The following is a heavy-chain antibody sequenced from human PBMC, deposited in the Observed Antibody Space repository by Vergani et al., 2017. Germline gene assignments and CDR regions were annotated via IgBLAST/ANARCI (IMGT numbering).Heavy chain of an antibody. V-gene: IGHV1-2*02. J-gene: IGHJ6*03. CDR2: INPNRGGK. D-gene: IGHD3-3*01. Sequence: QVQLVQSGAEVKKPGASVKVSCKASGYTFTGYYMHWVRQAPGQGLEWIGWINPNRGGKNYAQKFQGRVTMTRDTSIITAYMELSRLRSDDTAVYYCARDLGGYDFLYYRDVWGKGP. CDR1: GYTFTGYY. CDR3: ARDLGGYDFLYYRDV.